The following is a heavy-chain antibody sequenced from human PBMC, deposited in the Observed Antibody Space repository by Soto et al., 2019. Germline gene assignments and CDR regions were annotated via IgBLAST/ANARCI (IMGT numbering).Heavy chain of an antibody. D-gene: IGHD2-8*01. V-gene: IGHV3-15*06. J-gene: IGHJ4*02. CDR3: TPGRSGSNEWSFDY. CDR1: GFSFPNAW. CDR2: ITNKENGEAT. Sequence: EVQLVESGGGLVEPGGSLRLSCAASGFSFPNAWMTWVRQAPGKGLAWVGRITNKENGEATKYAAPVKGRFTISRDDSENILYLQMDSLQTEDTAVYYCTPGRSGSNEWSFDYWGQGTLVTVSS.